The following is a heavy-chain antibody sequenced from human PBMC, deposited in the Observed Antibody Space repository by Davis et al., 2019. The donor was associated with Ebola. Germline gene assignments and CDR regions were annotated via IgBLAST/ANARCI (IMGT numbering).Heavy chain of an antibody. V-gene: IGHV3-30*18. D-gene: IGHD6-19*01. CDR1: GFTFSSYG. Sequence: GESLKISCAGSGFTFSSYGMHWVRQAPGKGLEWVAVISYDGSDTYYADSVKGRFTISRDNSKKTLYLQMNSLRAEDTAVYYCAKVGWLNYWGQGTLVTVSS. CDR2: ISYDGSDT. CDR3: AKVGWLNY. J-gene: IGHJ4*02.